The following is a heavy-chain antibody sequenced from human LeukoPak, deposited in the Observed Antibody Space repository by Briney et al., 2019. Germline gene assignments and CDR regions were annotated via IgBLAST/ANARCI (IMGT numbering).Heavy chain of an antibody. D-gene: IGHD3-10*01. Sequence: SVKVSCKASGGTFSSYTISWVRQAPGQGLEWMGRIIPILGIANYAQKFQGRVTITADKSTSTAYMELSSLRSEDTAVYYCARKWLEGSGSYWNYWGQGTLVTVSS. CDR3: ARKWLEGSGSYWNY. V-gene: IGHV1-69*02. CDR1: GGTFSSYT. J-gene: IGHJ4*02. CDR2: IIPILGIA.